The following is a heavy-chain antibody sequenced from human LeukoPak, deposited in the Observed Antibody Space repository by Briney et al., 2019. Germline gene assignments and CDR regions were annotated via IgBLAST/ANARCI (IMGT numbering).Heavy chain of an antibody. V-gene: IGHV3-23*01. CDR2: ISGSGDST. J-gene: IGHJ4*02. CDR3: PKDLGPYNSGFGDFDY. D-gene: IGHD3-10*01. CDR1: QSIFTIHP. Sequence: GGSLTHSCLTTQSIFTIHPISWIRPAQTSPPPSISRISGSGDSTYYADSVTGRFTISRDNSKNTLYLQMNSLRAEHTALYLCPKDLGPYNSGFGDFDYWGQGTLVTVSS.